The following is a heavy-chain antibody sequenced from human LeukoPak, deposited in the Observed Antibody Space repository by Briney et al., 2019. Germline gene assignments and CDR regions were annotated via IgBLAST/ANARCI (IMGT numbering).Heavy chain of an antibody. CDR2: ISSYNGNT. J-gene: IGHJ6*02. D-gene: IGHD3-9*01. V-gene: IGHV1-18*01. CDR3: ARDLKAYYDILTGYFRGDYYYGMDV. CDR1: GYTXTSYG. Sequence: GASVKVSCKASGYTXTSYGISRVRQAPGQGLEWMGWISSYNGNTNYAQKLQGRVTMTTDTSTSTAYMELRSLRSDDTAVYYCARDLKAYYDILTGYFRGDYYYGMDVWGQGTTVTVSS.